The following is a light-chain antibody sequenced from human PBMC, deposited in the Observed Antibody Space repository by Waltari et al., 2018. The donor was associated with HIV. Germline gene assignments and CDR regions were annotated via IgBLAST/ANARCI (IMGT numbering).Light chain of an antibody. CDR3: NSYTSSSTGRV. V-gene: IGLV2-14*03. CDR2: DVT. J-gene: IGLJ1*01. CDR1: SSYGGGYNY. Sequence: SALTQPASVSGSPGQSITISCTGTSSYGGGYNYVSWYQQYPGKAPKLIISDVTNRPSGVSKRCSGSKSGNTASLTISGLQAEDEADYYCNSYTSSSTGRVFGTGTRVTVL.